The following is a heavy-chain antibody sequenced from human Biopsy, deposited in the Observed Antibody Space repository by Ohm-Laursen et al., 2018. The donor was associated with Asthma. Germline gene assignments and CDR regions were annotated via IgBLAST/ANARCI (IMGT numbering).Heavy chain of an antibody. CDR2: IWYDGSNK. D-gene: IGHD3-3*01. CDR1: GFTFSSYG. J-gene: IGHJ6*02. Sequence: SLRLSCTASGFTFSSYGMHWVRQAPGKGLEWVAVIWYDGSNKYYADSVKGRFTISRDNSKNTLYLQMNSLRAEDTAVYYCARSIYDFWSGYYGMDVWGQGTTVTVS. V-gene: IGHV3-33*01. CDR3: ARSIYDFWSGYYGMDV.